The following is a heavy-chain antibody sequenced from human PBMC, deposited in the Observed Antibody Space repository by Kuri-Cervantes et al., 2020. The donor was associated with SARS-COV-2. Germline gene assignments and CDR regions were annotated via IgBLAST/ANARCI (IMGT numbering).Heavy chain of an antibody. CDR3: ARSDFWSGYYFDY. V-gene: IGHV3-49*04. D-gene: IGHD3-3*01. Sequence: GGSLRLSCTASGFTFGDYAMSWVRQAPGKGLEWVGFIRSKAYGGTTEYAASVKGRFTISRDNAKNSLYLQMNSLRAEDTAVYYCARSDFWSGYYFDYWGQGTLVTVSS. CDR2: IRSKAYGGTT. J-gene: IGHJ4*02. CDR1: GFTFGDYA.